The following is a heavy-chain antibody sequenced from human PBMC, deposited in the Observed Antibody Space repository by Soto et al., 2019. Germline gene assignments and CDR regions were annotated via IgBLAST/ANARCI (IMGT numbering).Heavy chain of an antibody. CDR2: IKSKADGETT. V-gene: IGHV3-15*01. J-gene: IGHJ4*02. D-gene: IGHD2-8*02. CDR1: GFTFTSAW. Sequence: PVGSLRLSCAASGFTFTSAWMTWVRQAPGKGLEWVGHIKSKADGETTHYAAPVKGRFTLSRDDSKNTLYLQMNTLKTEDTAVYYCAADFPGGGYQIDYWDQGTLVTVSS. CDR3: AADFPGGGYQIDY.